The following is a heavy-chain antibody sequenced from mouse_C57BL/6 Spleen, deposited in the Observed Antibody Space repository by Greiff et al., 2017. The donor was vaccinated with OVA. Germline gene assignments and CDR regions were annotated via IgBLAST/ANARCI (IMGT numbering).Heavy chain of an antibody. J-gene: IGHJ3*01. Sequence: QVQLQQSGPGLVQPSQSLSITCTVSGFSLTSYGVHWVRQSPGKGLEWLGVIWSGGSTDYNAAFISRLSISKDNSKSQVFFKMNSLQADDTAIYYCARNYYGSSYVSSWFAYWGQGTLVTVSA. CDR2: IWSGGST. V-gene: IGHV2-2*01. CDR3: ARNYYGSSYVSSWFAY. D-gene: IGHD1-1*01. CDR1: GFSLTSYG.